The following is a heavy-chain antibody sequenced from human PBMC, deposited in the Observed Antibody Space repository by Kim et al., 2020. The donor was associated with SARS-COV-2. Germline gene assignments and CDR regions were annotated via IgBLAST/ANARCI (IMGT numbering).Heavy chain of an antibody. Sequence: GGSLRLSCAASGFTFSTNAMTWVRQGPGKGLEWVSVINGGGGGTSYADSVKGRFTISRDNSKNTLYLQMNSLRDEDTAVYYCAKDRSRSGTYYTSDYWAPGTLVTVSS. CDR1: GFTFSTNA. J-gene: IGHJ4*01. CDR2: INGGGGGT. D-gene: IGHD3-10*01. V-gene: IGHV3-23*01. CDR3: AKDRSRSGTYYTSDY.